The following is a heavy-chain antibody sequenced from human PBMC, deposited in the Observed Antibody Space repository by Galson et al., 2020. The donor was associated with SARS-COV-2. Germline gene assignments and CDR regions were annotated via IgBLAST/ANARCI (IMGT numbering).Heavy chain of an antibody. CDR1: GFPFNNYW. J-gene: IGHJ4*02. D-gene: IGHD6-13*01. Sequence: TGGSLRLSCAASGFPFNNYWMHWARQAPGKGLVWVSRINSDGGSTIYADSVKGRFTMSRDNAKNTLYLQMNSLRAEDTAMYYCARIEQQLAGSIDHWGQGTLVTVSS. V-gene: IGHV3-74*01. CDR2: INSDGGST. CDR3: ARIEQQLAGSIDH.